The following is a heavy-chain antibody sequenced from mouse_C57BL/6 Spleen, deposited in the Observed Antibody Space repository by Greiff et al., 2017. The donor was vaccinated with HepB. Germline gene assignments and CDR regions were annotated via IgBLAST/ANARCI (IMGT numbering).Heavy chain of an antibody. V-gene: IGHV1-82*01. J-gene: IGHJ3*01. D-gene: IGHD2-2*01. CDR3: APVTIYGYDRGLAY. CDR2: IYPGDGDT. CDR1: GYAFSSSW. Sequence: QVQLQQSGPELVKPGASVKISCKASGYAFSSSWMNWVKQRPGKGLEWIGRIYPGDGDTNYNGKFKGKATLTADKSSSTAYMQLSSLTSEDSAVYFCAPVTIYGYDRGLAYWGQGTLVTVSA.